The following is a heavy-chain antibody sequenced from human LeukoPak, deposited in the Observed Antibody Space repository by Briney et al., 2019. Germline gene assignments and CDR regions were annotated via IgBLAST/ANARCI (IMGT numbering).Heavy chain of an antibody. J-gene: IGHJ4*02. CDR3: ARVMDIVVVPAANRLDY. CDR1: GFTFSSYA. CDR2: ISYDGSNK. Sequence: PGGSLRLSCAASGFTFSSYAMHWVRQAPGKGLEWVAVISYDGSNKYYADSVKGRFTISGDNSKNTLYLQMNSLRAEDTAVYYCARVMDIVVVPAANRLDYWGQGTLVTVSS. D-gene: IGHD2-2*03. V-gene: IGHV3-30*01.